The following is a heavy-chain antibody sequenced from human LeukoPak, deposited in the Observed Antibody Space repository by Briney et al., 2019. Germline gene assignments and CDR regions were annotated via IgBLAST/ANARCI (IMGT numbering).Heavy chain of an antibody. V-gene: IGHV1-46*01. J-gene: IGHJ5*02. Sequence: ASVKVSCKASGYIFTNYYMHWVRQAPGQGLEWMGIINPSDGSTSYAQKFQGRVTMTRDTSTSTVYMELSSLRSEDTAVYYCAKDDPLDKISSGWGPWGQGTLSPSPQ. D-gene: IGHD6-19*01. CDR3: AKDDPLDKISSGWGP. CDR2: INPSDGST. CDR1: GYIFTNYY.